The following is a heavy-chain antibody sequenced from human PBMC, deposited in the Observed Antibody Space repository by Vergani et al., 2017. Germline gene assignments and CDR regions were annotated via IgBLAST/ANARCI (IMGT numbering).Heavy chain of an antibody. J-gene: IGHJ4*02. Sequence: EVQLVESGGGLVQPGGSLRLSCAASGFTFSTDDMHWVRQATGKGLEWVSAIGTAGDTYYPGSVKGRFTISRENAKNSLYLQMNGLRAGDTAVYYCARRDSSSPALDYWGQGTLVTVSS. CDR3: ARRDSSSPALDY. CDR1: GFTFSTDD. V-gene: IGHV3-13*01. D-gene: IGHD6-6*01. CDR2: IGTAGDT.